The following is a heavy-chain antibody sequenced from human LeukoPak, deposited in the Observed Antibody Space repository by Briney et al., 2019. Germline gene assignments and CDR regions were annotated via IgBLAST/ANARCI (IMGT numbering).Heavy chain of an antibody. V-gene: IGHV3-11*01. CDR3: ARDREGGYYDSSGPEFDY. Sequence: TPGRSLRLSCAASGFTFSDYYMSWIRHPPGKGMGWVSYISSSCSTRYYADSVKRRFPISRDNAKNSLYLQMNSLRAEDTAVYYCARDREGGYYDSSGPEFDYWGQGTLVTVSS. J-gene: IGHJ4*02. D-gene: IGHD3-22*01. CDR1: GFTFSDYY. CDR2: ISSSCSTR.